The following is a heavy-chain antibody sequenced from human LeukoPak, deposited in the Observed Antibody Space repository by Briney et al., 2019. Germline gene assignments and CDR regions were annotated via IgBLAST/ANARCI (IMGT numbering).Heavy chain of an antibody. D-gene: IGHD3-22*01. V-gene: IGHV3-23*01. CDR1: GFTFSSYA. CDR3: AKTHDSRGYYYAFDY. J-gene: IGHJ4*02. Sequence: GGSLRLSCAASGFTFSSYAMSWVRQAPGKGLEWVSTISVGSDSIYYAYSVKGRFNISRDNSKSTLYLQMNSLRAEDTAIYYCAKTHDSRGYYYAFDYWGQGTLVTVSS. CDR2: ISVGSDSI.